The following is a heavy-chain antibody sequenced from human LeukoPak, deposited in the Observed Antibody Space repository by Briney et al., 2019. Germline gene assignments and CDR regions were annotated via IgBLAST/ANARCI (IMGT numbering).Heavy chain of an antibody. CDR2: ISYDGSNK. CDR3: ARAMVRGVIGDY. V-gene: IGHV3-30-3*01. D-gene: IGHD3-10*01. Sequence: PGGSLRLSCAASGFTFSSYAMHWVRQAPGKGLEWVAVISYDGSNKYYADSVKGRFTISRDNSKNTLYLQMNSLRAEDTAVYYCARAMVRGVIGDYWGQGTLVTVSS. J-gene: IGHJ4*02. CDR1: GFTFSSYA.